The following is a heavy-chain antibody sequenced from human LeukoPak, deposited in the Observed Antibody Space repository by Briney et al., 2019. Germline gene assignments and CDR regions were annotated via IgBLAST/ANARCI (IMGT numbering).Heavy chain of an antibody. Sequence: PGGSLRLSCTASGCTFTRYRMNWVRQAPGKGLEWLSSIRSSSNEIYYADSVKGRFTISRDNAKNSVYLQINSLRAEDTAVYYCTRDLDLYNDAFDVWGQGTRVIVSS. CDR3: TRDLDLYNDAFDV. J-gene: IGHJ3*01. D-gene: IGHD1-14*01. V-gene: IGHV3-21*01. CDR2: IRSSSNEI. CDR1: GCTFTRYR.